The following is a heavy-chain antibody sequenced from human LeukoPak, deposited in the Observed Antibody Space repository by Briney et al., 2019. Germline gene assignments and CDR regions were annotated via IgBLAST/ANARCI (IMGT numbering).Heavy chain of an antibody. CDR1: GFTFSSYA. J-gene: IGHJ4*02. CDR3: ARDLYYYDSSGFQTPCYFDY. D-gene: IGHD3-22*01. CDR2: ISGSGGST. Sequence: GGSLRLSCAASGFTFSSYAMSWVRQAPGNGLEWVSAISGSGGSTYYADSVKGRFTISRDNAKNSLYLQMNSLRAEDTAVYYCARDLYYYDSSGFQTPCYFDYWGQGTLVTVSS. V-gene: IGHV3-23*01.